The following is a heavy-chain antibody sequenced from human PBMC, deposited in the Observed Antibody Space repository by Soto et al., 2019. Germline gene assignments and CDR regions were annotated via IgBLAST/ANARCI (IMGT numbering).Heavy chain of an antibody. J-gene: IGHJ4*02. Sequence: QVQLVQSGAEVKKPGASVKVSCKASGYTFTSYGISWVRQAPGQGLEWMGWISAYNGNTNYAQKLQGRVTMTTDTSTSTGYMELRSLRSDDTAVYYCGGESSSSCHDHWGQGTLVTVSS. V-gene: IGHV1-18*01. D-gene: IGHD6-13*01. CDR3: GGESSSSCHDH. CDR1: GYTFTSYG. CDR2: ISAYNGNT.